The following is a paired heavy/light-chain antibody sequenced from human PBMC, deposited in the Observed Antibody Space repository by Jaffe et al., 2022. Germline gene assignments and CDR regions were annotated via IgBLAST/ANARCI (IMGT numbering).Heavy chain of an antibody. V-gene: IGHV4-30-2*01. CDR3: ARGGEESGYDSGDQYFDY. D-gene: IGHD5-12*01. CDR1: GGSISSGGYS. CDR2: IYHSGST. J-gene: IGHJ4*02. Sequence: QLQLQESGSGLVKPSQTLSLTCAVSGGSISSGGYSWSWIRQPPGKGLEWIGYIYHSGSTYYNPSLKSRVTISVDRSKNQFSLKLSSVTAADTAVYYCARGGEESGYDSGDQYFDYWGQGTLVTVSS.
Light chain of an antibody. CDR3: QQYGSSRLT. CDR2: GAS. CDR1: QSVSSSY. Sequence: EIVLTQSPGTLSLSPGERATLSCRASQSVSSSYLAWYQQKPGQAPRLLIYGASSRATGIPDRFSGSGSGTDFTLTISRLEPEDFAVYYCQQYGSSRLTFGGGTKVEIK. V-gene: IGKV3-20*01. J-gene: IGKJ4*01.